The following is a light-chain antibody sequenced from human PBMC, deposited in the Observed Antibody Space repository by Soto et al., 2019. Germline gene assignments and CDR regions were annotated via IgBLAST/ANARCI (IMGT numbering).Light chain of an antibody. Sequence: DIQMTQSPSTLSASVGDRVTITCRSSQSISFWLAWYQQKPGQAPRVLITAASTLESGVPSRFSGSGSGTDFTLTINNLQPEDFATYYCQRTYNAPFTFGPGTKVSIK. V-gene: IGKV1-39*01. CDR2: AAS. CDR1: QSISFW. J-gene: IGKJ3*01. CDR3: QRTYNAPFT.